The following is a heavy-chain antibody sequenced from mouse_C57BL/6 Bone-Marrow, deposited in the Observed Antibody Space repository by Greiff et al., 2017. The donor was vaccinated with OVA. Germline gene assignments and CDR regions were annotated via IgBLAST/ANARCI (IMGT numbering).Heavy chain of an antibody. Sequence: EVMLVESGGGLVQPGGSLSLSCAASGFTFTDYYMSWVRQPPGEALVWLGFIRNKANGYTTEYSASVKGRFTISRDNSQSILYLQMNALRAEDSATYYCARYPHYYGSSYDWYFDVWGTGTTVTVSS. V-gene: IGHV7-3*01. CDR3: ARYPHYYGSSYDWYFDV. CDR2: IRNKANGYTT. D-gene: IGHD1-1*01. J-gene: IGHJ1*03. CDR1: GFTFTDYY.